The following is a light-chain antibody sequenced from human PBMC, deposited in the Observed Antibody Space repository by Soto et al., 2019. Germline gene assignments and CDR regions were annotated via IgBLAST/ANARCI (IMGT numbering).Light chain of an antibody. J-gene: IGKJ3*01. V-gene: IGKV3-11*01. Sequence: EIVLTQSPSTLSLSPGERATLSCRASQSVSSYLAWYQQKPGQAPRLLIYEASNRATGIPARFSGSGSGTNYTLTISSIEHADFAVYYCQQRSNWPPFTFGPGTKVDIK. CDR2: EAS. CDR3: QQRSNWPPFT. CDR1: QSVSSY.